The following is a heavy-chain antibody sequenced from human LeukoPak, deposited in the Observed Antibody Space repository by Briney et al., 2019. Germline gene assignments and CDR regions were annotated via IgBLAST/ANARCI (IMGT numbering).Heavy chain of an antibody. CDR2: ISSSSSYI. J-gene: IGHJ4*02. Sequence: GGSLRLSCAAYGFTFSSYSMNWVRQAPGKGLEWVSSISSSSSYIYYADSVKGRFTISRDNAKNSLYLQMNSLRAEDTAVYYCASARGYSYGLDYWGQGTLVTVSS. D-gene: IGHD5-18*01. CDR1: GFTFSSYS. V-gene: IGHV3-21*01. CDR3: ASARGYSYGLDY.